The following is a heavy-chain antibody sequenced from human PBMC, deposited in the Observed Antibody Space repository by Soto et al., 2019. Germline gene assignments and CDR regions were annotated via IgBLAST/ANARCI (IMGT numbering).Heavy chain of an antibody. J-gene: IGHJ6*02. D-gene: IGHD6-13*01. CDR2: IYYSGST. CDR3: ARDAIAAAGSGWGGNYYYGMDV. CDR1: GGSISSGGYY. V-gene: IGHV4-31*03. Sequence: SETLSLTCTVSGGSISSGGYYWSWIRQHPGKGLEWIGYIYYSGSTYYNPSLKSRVTISVDTSKNQFSLKLSSVTAAGTAVYYCARDAIAAAGSGWGGNYYYGMDVWGQGTTVTVSS.